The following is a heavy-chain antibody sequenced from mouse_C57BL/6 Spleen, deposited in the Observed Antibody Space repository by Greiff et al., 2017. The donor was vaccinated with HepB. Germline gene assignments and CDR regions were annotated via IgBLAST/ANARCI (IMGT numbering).Heavy chain of an antibody. V-gene: IGHV2-6-1*01. CDR3: ARHGDWNYAMDY. D-gene: IGHD3-3*01. CDR2: IWSDGST. J-gene: IGHJ4*01. Sequence: QVQLQQSGPGLVAPSQSLSITCTVSGFSLTSYGVHWVRQPPGKGLEWLVVIWSDGSTTYNSALKSRLSISKDNSKSQVFLKMNSLQTDDTAMYYCARHGDWNYAMDYWGQGTSVTVSS. CDR1: GFSLTSYG.